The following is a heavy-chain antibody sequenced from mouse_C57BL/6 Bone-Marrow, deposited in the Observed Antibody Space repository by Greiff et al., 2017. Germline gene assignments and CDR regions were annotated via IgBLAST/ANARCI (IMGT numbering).Heavy chain of an antibody. D-gene: IGHD2-3*01. Sequence: VQLKESGAELVKPGASVKLSCTASGFNITDYYMHWVKQRTEQGLEWIGRIDPEDGETKYAPKIQGKATITADTSSNTGYLQLSSLTSEDTAVYYCAAYDGYPIFDYWGQGTTLTVSS. CDR1: GFNITDYY. CDR2: IDPEDGET. CDR3: AAYDGYPIFDY. J-gene: IGHJ2*01. V-gene: IGHV14-2*01.